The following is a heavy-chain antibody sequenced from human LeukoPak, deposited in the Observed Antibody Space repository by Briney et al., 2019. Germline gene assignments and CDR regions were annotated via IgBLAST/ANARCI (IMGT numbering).Heavy chain of an antibody. J-gene: IGHJ4*02. V-gene: IGHV6-1*01. CDR2: TYYRSKWYN. CDR3: ARASLYSYGWYFDY. Sequence: PSQTLSLTCAISGDSVSSNSAAWNWIRQPPSRGLEWLVRTYYRSKWYNDYAVSVKSRITINPDTSKNQFSLQLNSVTPEDTAVYYCARASLYSYGWYFDYWGQGTLVTVSS. CDR1: GDSVSSNSAA. D-gene: IGHD5-18*01.